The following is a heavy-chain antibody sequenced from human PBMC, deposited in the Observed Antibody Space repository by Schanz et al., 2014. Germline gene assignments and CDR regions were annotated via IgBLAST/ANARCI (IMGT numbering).Heavy chain of an antibody. CDR3: AKGRFGELSAFDI. CDR2: ISGDHRNT. V-gene: IGHV3-23*04. D-gene: IGHD3-10*01. Sequence: EVQLVESGGGVVRPGGSLRLSCAASGFTFSSYAMGWVRQARGKGLEWVSSISGDHRNTFYADSVKGRFTISRDNSKNTLYLQMNSLRAEDTAVYYCAKGRFGELSAFDIWGQGTMVTVSS. CDR1: GFTFSSYA. J-gene: IGHJ3*02.